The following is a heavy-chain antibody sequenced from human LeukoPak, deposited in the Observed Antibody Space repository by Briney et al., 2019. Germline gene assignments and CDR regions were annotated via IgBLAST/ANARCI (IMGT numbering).Heavy chain of an antibody. V-gene: IGHV3-11*01. Sequence: PGGSLRLSCAASGFIFSDYYMSWIRQAPGKGLEWVSYISSSGTIIDYADPVKGRFTISRDNAKNSLYLQMNSLRVEDMAVYYCAKGARGSSGRADCWGQGTLVTVSS. D-gene: IGHD6-19*01. CDR2: ISSSGTII. CDR1: GFIFSDYY. CDR3: AKGARGSSGRADC. J-gene: IGHJ4*02.